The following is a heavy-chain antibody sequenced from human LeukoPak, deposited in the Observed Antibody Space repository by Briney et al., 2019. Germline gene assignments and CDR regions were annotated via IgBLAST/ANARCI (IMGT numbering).Heavy chain of an antibody. D-gene: IGHD5-18*01. V-gene: IGHV3-48*03. J-gene: IGHJ4*02. CDR3: ARDDVDTAMVG. CDR2: ISSSGSTI. Sequence: GGSLRLSCAAPGFTFSSYEMNWVRQAPGKGLEWVSYISSSGSTIYYADSVKGRFTISRDNAKNSLYLQMNSLRAEDTAVYYCARDDVDTAMVGWGQGTLVTVSS. CDR1: GFTFSSYE.